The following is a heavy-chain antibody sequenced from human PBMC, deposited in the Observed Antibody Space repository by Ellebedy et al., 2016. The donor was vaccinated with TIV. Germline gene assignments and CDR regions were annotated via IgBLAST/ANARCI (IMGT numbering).Heavy chain of an antibody. CDR2: IYHSGST. D-gene: IGHD4-17*01. J-gene: IGHJ5*02. V-gene: IGHV4-4*02. CDR3: ARAISPTTPGNWFDP. CDR1: GGSISSSNW. Sequence: MPSETLSLTCAVSGGSISSSNWWSWVRQPPGKGLEWIVEIYHSGSTNYNPSLKSRVTISVDKSKNQFSLKLSSVTAADTAVYYCARAISPTTPGNWFDPWGQGTLVTVSS.